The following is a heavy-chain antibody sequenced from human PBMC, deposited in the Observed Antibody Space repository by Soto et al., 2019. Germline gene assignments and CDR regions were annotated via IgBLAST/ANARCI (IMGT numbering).Heavy chain of an antibody. V-gene: IGHV3-23*01. CDR1: RFTFSDFA. D-gene: IGHD1-20*01. J-gene: IGHJ5*01. CDR3: AKDAVPYNGKWDWFDS. Sequence: DVQLLESGGGLVQPGGSLTLSCAASRFTFSDFAMSWVRQAPGKGLEWVSSIGGGGSDTYYADSVKGRFTIFRDNSKNTLYLQRDSLRDEDTAVYYCAKDAVPYNGKWDWFDSWGQGTLVIVSS. CDR2: IGGGGSDT.